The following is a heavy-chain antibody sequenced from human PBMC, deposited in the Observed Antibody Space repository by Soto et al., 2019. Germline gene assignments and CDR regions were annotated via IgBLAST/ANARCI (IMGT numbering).Heavy chain of an antibody. CDR1: GFTFSSYE. CDR3: ARKGIAVAGIAFDI. J-gene: IGHJ3*02. D-gene: IGHD6-19*01. V-gene: IGHV3-48*03. Sequence: EVQLVESVGGLVQPGGSLRLSCAASGFTFSSYEMNWVRQAPGKGLEWVSYISSSGSTKYYADSVKGRFTISRDNAKNSLYLQMNSLRAEDTAVYYCARKGIAVAGIAFDIWGQGTMVTVSS. CDR2: ISSSGSTK.